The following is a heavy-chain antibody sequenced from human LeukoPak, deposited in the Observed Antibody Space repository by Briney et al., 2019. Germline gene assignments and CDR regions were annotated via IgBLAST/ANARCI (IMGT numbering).Heavy chain of an antibody. J-gene: IGHJ5*02. CDR2: IYYSGST. CDR3: ARRGYSYGYCFDP. CDR1: GGSIGSSSHY. Sequence: SETLSLTCTVSGGSIGSSSHYWGWIWQPPGKGLEWIGSIYYSGSTYYNPSLKSRVAISVDTSKNEFSLKLSSVTAADTAVYYCARRGYSYGYCFDPWGQGTLVTVSS. V-gene: IGHV4-39*01. D-gene: IGHD5-18*01.